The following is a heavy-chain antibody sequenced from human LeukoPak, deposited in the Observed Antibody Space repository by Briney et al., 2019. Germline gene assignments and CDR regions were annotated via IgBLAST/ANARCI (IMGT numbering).Heavy chain of an antibody. D-gene: IGHD1-26*01. CDR3: SRESGAFSPLGY. V-gene: IGHV4-4*02. Sequence: SETLSLTCGVSGGSISSTNWWSWVRQPPGQGLEWIGEISLSGVTTYNPSLKSRVTMSLDRSKNHLSLTLTSVTAADTAVYYCSRESGAFSPLGYWGQGTLVTVSS. J-gene: IGHJ4*02. CDR1: GGSISSTNW. CDR2: ISLSGVT.